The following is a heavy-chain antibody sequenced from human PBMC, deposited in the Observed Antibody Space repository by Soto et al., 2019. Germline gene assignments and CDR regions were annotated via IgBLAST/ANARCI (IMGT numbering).Heavy chain of an antibody. V-gene: IGHV4-59*01. Sequence: SETLSLTCTVSGGSISSYYWSWIRQPPGKGLEWIGYIYYSGSTNYNPSLKSRVTISVDTSKNQFSLKLSSVTAADTAVYYCARTYYDFWSGPPHYYYYYMDLWGKGTKVTVSS. CDR1: GGSISSYY. CDR3: ARTYYDFWSGPPHYYYYYMDL. CDR2: IYYSGST. D-gene: IGHD3-3*01. J-gene: IGHJ6*03.